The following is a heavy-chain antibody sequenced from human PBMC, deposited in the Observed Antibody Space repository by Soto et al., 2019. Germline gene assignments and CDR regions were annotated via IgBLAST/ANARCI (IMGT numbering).Heavy chain of an antibody. D-gene: IGHD3-10*01. J-gene: IGHJ3*02. V-gene: IGHV3-33*01. Sequence: QVQLVESGGGVVQPGRSLRLSCAASGFTFSSYGMHWVRQAPGKGLEWVAVIWYAGSNKYYADSVKGRFTISRDNSKNTLYLHMNSLRAEDTAVYYCARDPLWFGELLTSDAFDIWGQGTMVTVSS. CDR3: ARDPLWFGELLTSDAFDI. CDR2: IWYAGSNK. CDR1: GFTFSSYG.